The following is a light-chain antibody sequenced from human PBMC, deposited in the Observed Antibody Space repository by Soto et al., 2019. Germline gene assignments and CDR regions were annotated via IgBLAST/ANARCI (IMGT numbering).Light chain of an antibody. CDR2: HTS. CDR1: QSVSSSF. J-gene: IGKJ1*01. Sequence: EIVLTQSPGTLSLSPGERATLSCRASQSVSSSFVAWFQQKPGQAPRLLIHHTSTRATGIPDRFSGSGSGTDSTLTINRLEPEDFAMYFCQQYGSSPWTFGQGTKVDIK. CDR3: QQYGSSPWT. V-gene: IGKV3-20*01.